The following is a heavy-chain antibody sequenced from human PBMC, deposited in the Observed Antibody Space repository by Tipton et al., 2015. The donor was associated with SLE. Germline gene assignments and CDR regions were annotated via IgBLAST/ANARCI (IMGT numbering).Heavy chain of an antibody. V-gene: IGHV4-59*08. CDR3: ARGMLTWRGAIIGVDV. Sequence: VKPSETLSLTCSVSGGSISSNYWIWIRQPPGKGLEWIGYISDGGGTNHNPSLKSRVTISVDPAKNQFSLKLTSVTAADTAVYYCARGMLTWRGAIIGVDVWGQGTTVNVSS. J-gene: IGHJ6*02. D-gene: IGHD2-8*01. CDR2: ISDGGGT. CDR1: GGSISSNY.